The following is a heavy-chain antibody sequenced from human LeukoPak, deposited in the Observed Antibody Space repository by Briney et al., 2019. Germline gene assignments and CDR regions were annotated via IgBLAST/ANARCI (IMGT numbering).Heavy chain of an antibody. D-gene: IGHD2-8*01. CDR2: INPNSGGT. J-gene: IGHJ5*02. Sequence: ASVKVSCKASGYTFTGYYMHWVRQAPGQGLEWMGWINPNSGGTNYAQKFQGRVTMTRDTSISTAYMELSRLRSDDTAVYYCARPVYCTNGVCNNWLDPWGQGTLVTVSS. CDR3: ARPVYCTNGVCNNWLDP. V-gene: IGHV1-2*02. CDR1: GYTFTGYY.